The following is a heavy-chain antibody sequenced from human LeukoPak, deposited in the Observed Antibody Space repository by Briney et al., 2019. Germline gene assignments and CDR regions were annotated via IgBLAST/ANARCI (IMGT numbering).Heavy chain of an antibody. CDR2: ISGSGGGT. CDR3: ASLWFGELFPFDY. D-gene: IGHD3-10*01. CDR1: GFTFSSYA. J-gene: IGHJ4*02. V-gene: IGHV3-23*01. Sequence: PGGSLRLSCAASGFTFSSYAMSWVRQAPGKGLEWVSAISGSGGGTYYADSVKGQFTISRDNSKNTLYLQMNSLRAEDTAVYYCASLWFGELFPFDYWGQGTLVTVSS.